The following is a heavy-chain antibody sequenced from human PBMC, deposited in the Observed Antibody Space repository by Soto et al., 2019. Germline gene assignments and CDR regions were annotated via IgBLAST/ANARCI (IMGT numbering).Heavy chain of an antibody. CDR1: GFTFSDYY. V-gene: IGHV3-11*06. J-gene: IGHJ6*02. CDR3: ASERYYDSSGYLGGDGYYYYYGMDV. D-gene: IGHD3-22*01. CDR2: ISSSSSYT. Sequence: GGSLRLSCAASGFTFSDYYMSWIRQAPGKGLEWVSYISSSSSYTNYADSVKGRFTISRDNAKNSLYLQMNSLRAEDTAVYYCASERYYDSSGYLGGDGYYYYYGMDVWGQGTTVTVSS.